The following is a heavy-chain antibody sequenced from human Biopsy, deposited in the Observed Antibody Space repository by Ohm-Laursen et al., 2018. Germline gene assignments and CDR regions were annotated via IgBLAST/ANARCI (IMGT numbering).Heavy chain of an antibody. D-gene: IGHD2/OR15-2a*01. CDR2: RIPYFNTI. CDR3: VGGQRGPPIGVTVPGDAFDL. Sequence: ASVKVSCKASGVTFDTYAFGWVRQAPGQGLEWMGGRIPYFNTIWYAQNFQDRVVITAERSARTTDMQLSGLRPDDTAVYYCVGGQRGPPIGVTVPGDAFDLWGPRTMVTVSP. CDR1: GVTFDTYA. J-gene: IGHJ3*01. V-gene: IGHV1-69*13.